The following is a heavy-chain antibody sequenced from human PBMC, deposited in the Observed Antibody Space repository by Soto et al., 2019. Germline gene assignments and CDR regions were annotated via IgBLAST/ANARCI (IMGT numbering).Heavy chain of an antibody. CDR2: IFYRGTT. Sequence: PSETLSLTCTVSGGSISSGDYYWSWVRQPPGKGLEWIGYIFYRGTTYYNASLKSRLSMSVDTSKNQFSLKLTSATAADTARYFCARAFYDVLTGYYVRYFDHWGQGILVTVSS. V-gene: IGHV4-30-4*01. CDR3: ARAFYDVLTGYYVRYFDH. D-gene: IGHD3-9*01. J-gene: IGHJ4*02. CDR1: GGSISSGDYY.